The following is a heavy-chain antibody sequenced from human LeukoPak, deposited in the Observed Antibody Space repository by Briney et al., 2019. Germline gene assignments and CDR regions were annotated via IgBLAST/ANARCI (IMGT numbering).Heavy chain of an antibody. D-gene: IGHD3-22*01. V-gene: IGHV3-23*01. CDR3: AKVYYYDSSGYYPFDY. J-gene: IGHJ4*02. Sequence: GGSLRLSCAASGFTFSSYAMSWVRQAPGKGLEWVSAISGSGGSTYYADSVKGWFTISRDNSKNTLYLQMNSLRAEDTAVYYCAKVYYYDSSGYYPFDYWGQGTLVTVSS. CDR2: ISGSGGST. CDR1: GFTFSSYA.